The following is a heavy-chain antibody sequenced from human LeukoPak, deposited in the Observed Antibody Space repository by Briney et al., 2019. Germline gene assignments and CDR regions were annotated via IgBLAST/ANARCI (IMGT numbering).Heavy chain of an antibody. CDR3: VSSIRFLEWLKRPRYYFDY. Sequence: VASVKVSCKASGGTFSSYAISWVRQAPGQGLEWMGGIIPIFGTANYAQKFQGRVTITTDESTSTAYMELSSLRSEDTAVYYCVSSIRFLEWLKRPRYYFDYWGQGTLVTVSS. CDR2: IIPIFGTA. J-gene: IGHJ4*02. V-gene: IGHV1-69*05. D-gene: IGHD3-3*01. CDR1: GGTFSSYA.